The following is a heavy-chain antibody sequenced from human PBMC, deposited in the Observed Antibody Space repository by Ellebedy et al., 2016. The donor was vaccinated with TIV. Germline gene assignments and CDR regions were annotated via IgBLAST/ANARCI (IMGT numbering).Heavy chain of an antibody. V-gene: IGHV1-3*01. CDR2: INVADAKT. D-gene: IGHD2-15*01. Sequence: AASVKVSCKASGYTFTQYAIHRLRQARGQSLEWMGWINVADAKTKYAQKFQGRVTLTRDTSANTAYMHLSGLTSEDPGIYYCARDPLGYCSGGSCSNNWFDPWGQGTLVTVSS. CDR3: ARDPLGYCSGGSCSNNWFDP. CDR1: GYTFTQYA. J-gene: IGHJ5*02.